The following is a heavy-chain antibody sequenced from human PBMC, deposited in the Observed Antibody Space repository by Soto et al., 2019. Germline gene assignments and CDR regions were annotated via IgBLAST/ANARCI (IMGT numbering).Heavy chain of an antibody. Sequence: QVQLVESGGGVVQPGTSLRLSCAASGFTFNDHAMPWVRQAPGKGLESVAIIWYDGSNKFYEDSVKGRFTISRDNSKNTLYLQMNSLRAEDTAIYYCVREYRYYFDNWGQGTLVTVSS. D-gene: IGHD1-26*01. CDR1: GFTFNDHA. J-gene: IGHJ4*02. CDR2: IWYDGSNK. V-gene: IGHV3-33*01. CDR3: VREYRYYFDN.